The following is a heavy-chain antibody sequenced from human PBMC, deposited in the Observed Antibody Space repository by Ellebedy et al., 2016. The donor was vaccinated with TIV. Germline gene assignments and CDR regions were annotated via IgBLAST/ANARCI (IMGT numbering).Heavy chain of an antibody. CDR1: GFTFSAYS. CDR2: ISSSSIYI. J-gene: IGHJ6*02. D-gene: IGHD5-18*01. CDR3: ARSNRGYSYGVDYYYYYGMDV. V-gene: IGHV3-21*01. Sequence: PGGSLRLSCAASGFTFSAYSMHWVRQAPGKGLEWVSSISSSSIYIYYPDSVKGRFTISRDNAKNSLYLQMNSLRAEDTAVYYCARSNRGYSYGVDYYYYYGMDVWGQGTTVTVSS.